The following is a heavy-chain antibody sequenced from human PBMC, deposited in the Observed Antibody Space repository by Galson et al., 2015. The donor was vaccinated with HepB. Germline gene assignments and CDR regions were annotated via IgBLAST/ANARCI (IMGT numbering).Heavy chain of an antibody. CDR2: ISGSGGST. CDR1: GFTFSSYA. Sequence: SLRLSCAASGFTFSSYAMSWVRQAPGKGLEWVSAISGSGGSTYYADSVKGRFTISRDNSKNTLYLQMNSLRAEDTAVYYCAKDDQYYDIWSGYTIGAAFDIWGQGTMVTVSS. J-gene: IGHJ3*02. D-gene: IGHD3-3*01. CDR3: AKDDQYYDIWSGYTIGAAFDI. V-gene: IGHV3-23*01.